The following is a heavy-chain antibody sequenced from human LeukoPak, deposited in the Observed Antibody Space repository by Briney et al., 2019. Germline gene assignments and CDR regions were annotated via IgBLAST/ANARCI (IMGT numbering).Heavy chain of an antibody. Sequence: PGGSLRLSCAASGFTFSTSAMTWVRQAPGKGLEWVSGISGSIVSTYYADSVKGRFTISRDNSKNTLYLQMNSLRVEDTALYYCAKRTMVVKSAWYFDLWGRGTLVTVSS. V-gene: IGHV3-23*01. CDR3: AKRTMVVKSAWYFDL. J-gene: IGHJ2*01. D-gene: IGHD4-23*01. CDR2: ISGSIVST. CDR1: GFTFSTSA.